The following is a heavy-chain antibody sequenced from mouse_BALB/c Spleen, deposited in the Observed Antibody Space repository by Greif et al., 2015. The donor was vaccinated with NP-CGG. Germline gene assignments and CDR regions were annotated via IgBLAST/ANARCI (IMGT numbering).Heavy chain of an antibody. CDR2: IYPGSGPP. V-gene: IGHV1-77*01. Sequence: VQLQQSGAELARPGASVKLSCTASGSAGIASSLPWMKQRTGQGLEWIGEIYPGSGPPSSPAPFQGPATLTADKSSSTAYMQLSSLTSEDSAVYLCARFLDGYYLYYAMDYWGQGTSVTVSS. CDR3: ARFLDGYYLYYAMDY. J-gene: IGHJ4*01. D-gene: IGHD2-3*01. CDR1: GSAGIASS.